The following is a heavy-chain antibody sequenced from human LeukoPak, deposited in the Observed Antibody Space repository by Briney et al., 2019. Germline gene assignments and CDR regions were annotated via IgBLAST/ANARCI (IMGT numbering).Heavy chain of an antibody. CDR2: ISSSSSTI. Sequence: HPGGSLRLSCAASGFTFSSYSMNWVRQAPGKGLESVSYISSSSSTIYYADSVKGRFTISRDNAKNSLYLQMNSLRAEDTAVYYCAKRRGLELLYYYYMDVWGKGTTVTVSS. J-gene: IGHJ6*03. D-gene: IGHD1-7*01. CDR3: AKRRGLELLYYYYMDV. V-gene: IGHV3-48*01. CDR1: GFTFSSYS.